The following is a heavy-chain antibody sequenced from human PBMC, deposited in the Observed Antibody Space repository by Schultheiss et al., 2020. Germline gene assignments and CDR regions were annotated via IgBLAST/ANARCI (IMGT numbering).Heavy chain of an antibody. J-gene: IGHJ4*02. CDR2: ISGSGGST. D-gene: IGHD4-17*01. Sequence: GGSLRLSCAASGFTFSSYAMSWVRQASGKGLEWVSAISGSGGSTYYADSVKGRFTISRDNSKNTLYLQMNSLRAEDTAVYYCAKDTNYGDPKYYFDYWGQGTLVTVSS. CDR1: GFTFSSYA. CDR3: AKDTNYGDPKYYFDY. V-gene: IGHV3-23*01.